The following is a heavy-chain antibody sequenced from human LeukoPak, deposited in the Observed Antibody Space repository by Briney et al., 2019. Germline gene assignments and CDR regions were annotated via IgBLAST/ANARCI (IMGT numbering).Heavy chain of an antibody. CDR1: GGSISSGSYY. CDR2: IYYSGST. CDR3: ARGLTYDFWSGYSDFHYYCMDV. J-gene: IGHJ6*03. V-gene: IGHV4-61*09. D-gene: IGHD3-3*01. Sequence: PSQTLSLTCTVSGGSISSGSYYWSWIRQPAGKGLEWIGYIYYSGSTNYNPSLKSRVNISVDTSKNQFSLKLSSVTAADTAVYYCARGLTYDFWSGYSDFHYYCMDVWGKGTTVTVSS.